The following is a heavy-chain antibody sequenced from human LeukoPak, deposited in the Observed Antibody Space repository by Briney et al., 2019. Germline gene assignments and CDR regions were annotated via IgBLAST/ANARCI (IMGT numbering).Heavy chain of an antibody. CDR2: IGGDGGSP. D-gene: IGHD3-9*01. Sequence: GGSLRLSCAASGFTFDDYAMHWVRQAPGKGLEWVSLIGGDGGSPYYADSVKGRFTISRDNSKDSLYLKMNSLRTEDTALYYCAKAAERGYYDILTGYYRDYYYYYMDVWGKGTTVTVSS. J-gene: IGHJ6*03. V-gene: IGHV3-43*02. CDR1: GFTFDDYA. CDR3: AKAAERGYYDILTGYYRDYYYYYMDV.